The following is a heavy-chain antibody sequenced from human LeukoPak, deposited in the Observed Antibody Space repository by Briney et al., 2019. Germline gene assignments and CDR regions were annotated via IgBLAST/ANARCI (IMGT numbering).Heavy chain of an antibody. CDR3: ARGWLLRFFDY. Sequence: GASVKVSCKASGGTFSSYTISWVRQAPGQGLEWMGRIIPILGIANYAQKFQGRVTITADKSTSTAYMELSSLRSEDTAVYYCARGWLLRFFDYWGKGTLVTVSS. D-gene: IGHD1-26*01. CDR2: IIPILGIA. J-gene: IGHJ4*02. CDR1: GGTFSSYT. V-gene: IGHV1-69*02.